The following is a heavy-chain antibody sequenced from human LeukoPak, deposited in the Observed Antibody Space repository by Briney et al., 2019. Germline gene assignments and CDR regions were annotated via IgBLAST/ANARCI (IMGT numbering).Heavy chain of an antibody. CDR1: GFTFSSYW. V-gene: IGHV3-7*01. CDR3: ARDDLTGVVNAFDI. CDR2: IKQDGSEK. Sequence: PGGSLRLSCAASGFTFSSYWMSWVRQAPGKGLEWVANIKQDGSEKYYVDSVKGRFTISRDNAKNSLYLQMNSLRAEDTAVYYCARDDLTGVVNAFDIWGQGTMVTVSS. D-gene: IGHD3-3*01. J-gene: IGHJ3*02.